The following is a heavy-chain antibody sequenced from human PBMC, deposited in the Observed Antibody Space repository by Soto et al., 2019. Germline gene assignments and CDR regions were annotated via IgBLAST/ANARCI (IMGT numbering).Heavy chain of an antibody. CDR1: GFTFSSYA. Sequence: QVQLVESGGGVVQPGRSLRLSCAASGFTFSSYAMHWVRQAPGKGLEWVAVISYDGSNKYYADSVKGRFTISRDNSKNTLYLQMNSLRAEDTAVYYCARASMITFGGVPTKRGYYYGMDVWGQGITVTVSS. V-gene: IGHV3-30-3*01. J-gene: IGHJ6*02. CDR2: ISYDGSNK. CDR3: ARASMITFGGVPTKRGYYYGMDV. D-gene: IGHD3-16*01.